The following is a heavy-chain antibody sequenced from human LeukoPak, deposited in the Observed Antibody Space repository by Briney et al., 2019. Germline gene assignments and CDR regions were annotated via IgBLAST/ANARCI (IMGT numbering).Heavy chain of an antibody. Sequence: SETLSLTCAVSGWPFSGYFWSWIRQSSGKGLEWIGEIHNSGTTNYNPYLNSRVTISEDTSKNQFYLNLSSVTAADTAVYYCARRYYYNLGSFPFDFWGQGTLVTVSS. V-gene: IGHV4-34*01. CDR3: ARRYYYNLGSFPFDF. D-gene: IGHD3-10*01. CDR1: GWPFSGYF. CDR2: IHNSGTT. J-gene: IGHJ4*02.